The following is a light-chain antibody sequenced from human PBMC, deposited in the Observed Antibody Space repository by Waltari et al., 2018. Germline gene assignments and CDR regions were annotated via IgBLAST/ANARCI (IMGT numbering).Light chain of an antibody. J-gene: IGLJ3*02. Sequence: SSEPSQDPAVSVGLRQTVATTGPGDIPSGNHRSRFQQKPGQAPILVLFSANDRPSGIPDRFSGSSSGDTVSLTITGAQAEDEADYYCASRVNTGDVQGVFGGGTKLTVL. CDR2: SAN. CDR1: IPSGNH. CDR3: ASRVNTGDVQGV. V-gene: IGLV3-19*01.